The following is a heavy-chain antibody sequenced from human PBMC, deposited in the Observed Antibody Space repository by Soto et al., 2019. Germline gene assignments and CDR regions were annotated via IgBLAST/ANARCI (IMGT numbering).Heavy chain of an antibody. D-gene: IGHD6-6*01. Sequence: QVQLVQPGAEVTKPGASVTFSCKASGYIFTNFYRHWVRQAPGQGLEWIGIINPNCGSTNYAQNFQGRVTMTRDTSTSTVYMDLSSLRSEDTAVYYCTRGLASGDYWGQGTLITVSS. V-gene: IGHV1-46*03. CDR1: GYIFTNFY. J-gene: IGHJ4*02. CDR2: INPNCGST. CDR3: TRGLASGDY.